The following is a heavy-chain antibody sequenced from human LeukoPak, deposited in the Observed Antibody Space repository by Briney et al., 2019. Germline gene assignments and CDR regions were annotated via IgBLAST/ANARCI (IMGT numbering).Heavy chain of an antibody. CDR2: INPNSGGT. V-gene: IGHV1-2*02. CDR1: GYTFTGYY. Sequence: GASVKVSCKASGYTFTGYYMHWVRQAPGQGLEWMGWINPNSGGTNYAQKFQGRVTMTRDTSISTAYMELSRLRSDDTAVYYCARSKWFKGGHCYSGGYWGQGTLVTVSS. J-gene: IGHJ4*02. CDR3: ARSKWFKGGHCYSGGY. D-gene: IGHD2-21*02.